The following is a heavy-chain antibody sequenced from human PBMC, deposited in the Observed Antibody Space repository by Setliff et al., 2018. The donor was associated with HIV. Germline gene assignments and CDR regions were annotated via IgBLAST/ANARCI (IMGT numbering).Heavy chain of an antibody. CDR2: VYYSGIT. Sequence: SETLSLTCTVSGGYVSHSLYYWAWIRQTPGKGLEWIGTVYYSGITNYRPSLKSRVTMSVDTSKNQFSLKLTSVTAADTAVYYCASLRRSSWYPWFDPWGQGNLVTVSS. V-gene: IGHV4-39*07. CDR3: ASLRRSSWYPWFDP. D-gene: IGHD6-13*01. J-gene: IGHJ5*02. CDR1: GGYVSHSLYY.